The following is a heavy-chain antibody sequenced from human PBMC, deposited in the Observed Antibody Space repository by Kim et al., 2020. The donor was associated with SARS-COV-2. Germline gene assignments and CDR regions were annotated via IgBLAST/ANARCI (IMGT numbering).Heavy chain of an antibody. CDR2: IYYSGST. J-gene: IGHJ4*02. D-gene: IGHD3-9*01. Sequence: SETLSLTCTVSGGSISSGGYYWSWIRQHPGKGLEWIGYIYYSGSTYYNPSLKSRVTISVDTSKNQFSLKLSSVTAADTAVYYCARAWPQHYDILTGLVGVYFDYWGQGTLVTVSS. CDR1: GGSISSGGYY. V-gene: IGHV4-31*03. CDR3: ARAWPQHYDILTGLVGVYFDY.